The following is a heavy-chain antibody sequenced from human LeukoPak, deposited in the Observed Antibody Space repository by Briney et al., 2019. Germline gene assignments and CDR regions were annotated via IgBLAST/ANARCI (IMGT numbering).Heavy chain of an antibody. CDR3: AKDKSSGWYKQLDY. J-gene: IGHJ4*02. Sequence: PGRSLRLSCAASGFTFEDYAMHWVRQAPGKGLEGVSGISWNSGSIGYADSVKGRFTISRDNAKNSLYLKMNSLRAEDTALYYCAKDKSSGWYKQLDYWGQGTLVTVSS. CDR2: ISWNSGSI. CDR1: GFTFEDYA. D-gene: IGHD6-19*01. V-gene: IGHV3-9*01.